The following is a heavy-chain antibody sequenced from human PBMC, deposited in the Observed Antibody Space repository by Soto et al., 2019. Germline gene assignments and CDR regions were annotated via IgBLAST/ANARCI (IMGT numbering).Heavy chain of an antibody. Sequence: QVQLVQSGAEVRKPGASVKVSCKASGYTFTNFHFNWVRQATGQGLEWIGWMNPYSGDTGYAQNFQGRVTMTRATDINTAYMELSSMTSDDTAVYYCARGSPGPVDNWGQGPPVTVSS. CDR2: MNPYSGDT. CDR3: ARGSPGPVDN. V-gene: IGHV1-8*02. J-gene: IGHJ4*02. CDR1: GYTFTNFH. D-gene: IGHD3-10*01.